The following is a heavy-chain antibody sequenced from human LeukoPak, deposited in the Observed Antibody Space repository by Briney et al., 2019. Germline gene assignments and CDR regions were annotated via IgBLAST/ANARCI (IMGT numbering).Heavy chain of an antibody. V-gene: IGHV3-30*02. CDR2: IQYDGSNK. J-gene: IGHJ4*02. D-gene: IGHD5-18*01. CDR3: AKDLKRGYSYGYWAFTPGY. CDR1: GFMFSTYG. Sequence: PGGSLRLSCAASGFMFSTYGMHWVRQAPGKGPEWVSFIQYDGSNKYYADSVKGRFTISRDNSKNTVYLQMNSLRPEDTAVYYCAKDLKRGYSYGYWAFTPGYWGQGTLVTVSS.